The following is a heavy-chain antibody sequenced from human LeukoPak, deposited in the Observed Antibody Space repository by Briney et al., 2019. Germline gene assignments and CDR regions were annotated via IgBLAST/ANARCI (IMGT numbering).Heavy chain of an antibody. CDR1: GGSFSGYY. J-gene: IGHJ4*02. Sequence: PSETLSLTCAVSGGSFSGYYWSWIRQPPGKGLEWIGEINHSGSTNYNPSLYSRVTISPDTSNNHFSLRLTSVTAADTAVYYCARGRGYSGYGLWGQGTLVTVSS. V-gene: IGHV4-34*01. D-gene: IGHD5-12*01. CDR2: INHSGST. CDR3: ARGRGYSGYGL.